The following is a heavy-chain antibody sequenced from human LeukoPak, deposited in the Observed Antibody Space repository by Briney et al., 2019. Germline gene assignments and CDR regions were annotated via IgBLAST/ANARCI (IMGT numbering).Heavy chain of an antibody. J-gene: IGHJ4*02. CDR3: AKYLAGSGLYYFDY. D-gene: IGHD3-10*01. V-gene: IGHV3-23*01. CDR1: GFTFSSYA. CDR2: ISGSGGST. Sequence: GGSLRLSCAASGFTFSSYAMSWVRQAPGKGLEWVSVISGSGGSTYYADSVKGRFTISRDNSKNTLYLQMNSLRAEDTAVYYCAKYLAGSGLYYFDYWGQGTLVTVSS.